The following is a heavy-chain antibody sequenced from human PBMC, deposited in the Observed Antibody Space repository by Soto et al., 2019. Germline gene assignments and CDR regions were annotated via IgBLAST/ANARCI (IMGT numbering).Heavy chain of an antibody. Sequence: PSETLSLTCAVSGGSISSNNWWSWFRQPPGKGLEWIGEIYHSGNANYNPSLKSRVTISVDKSKNQFSLKVNSVTAADTAVYYCARHSPSYTNAGDYWGQGTLVTVSS. D-gene: IGHD4-4*01. CDR2: IYHSGNA. CDR1: GGSISSNNW. CDR3: ARHSPSYTNAGDY. J-gene: IGHJ4*02. V-gene: IGHV4-4*02.